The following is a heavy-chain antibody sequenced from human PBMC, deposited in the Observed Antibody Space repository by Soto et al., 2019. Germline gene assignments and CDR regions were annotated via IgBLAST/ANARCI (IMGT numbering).Heavy chain of an antibody. CDR2: IKQDGSEK. Sequence: EVQLVESGGGLVQPGGSLRLSCAASGFTFSSYWMSWVRQAPGKGLELVANIKQDGSEKYYVDSVKGRFTISRDNAKNSLYLQMNCLRAEDTAVYYCARDEGDCGGDCYPFDYWGQGTMVTVSS. D-gene: IGHD2-21*02. V-gene: IGHV3-7*04. CDR3: ARDEGDCGGDCYPFDY. CDR1: GFTFSSYW. J-gene: IGHJ4*02.